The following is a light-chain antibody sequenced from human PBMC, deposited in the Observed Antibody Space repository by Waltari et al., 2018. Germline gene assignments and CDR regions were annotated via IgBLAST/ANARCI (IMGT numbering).Light chain of an antibody. V-gene: IGLV2-14*01. J-gene: IGLJ2*01. CDR2: DGS. CDR3: SSYSSVTNVV. Sequence: QSALTQPTPLPGSPGQSITIPCPGTSSDACAHPYVSCYQQHPGETPKHIIYDGSKLPPWVSPLFSAARSGNTASLTISGLRAEDEADYYFSSYSSVTNVVFGGGTKLTVL. CDR1: SSDACAHPY.